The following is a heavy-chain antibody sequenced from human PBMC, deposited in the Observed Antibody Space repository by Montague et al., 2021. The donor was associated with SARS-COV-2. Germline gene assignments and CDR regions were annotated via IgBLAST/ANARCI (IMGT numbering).Heavy chain of an antibody. CDR1: GASISTGAYS. Sequence: TLSLTCTVSGASISTGAYSWSWIPQHPAKGLAWIGYLYYSGTIYYNPSLKSRVTISLDTSNNHSSLKLSSVTAADTAVHYCATASGSGSLGFHYWGQGTLVRVAS. CDR2: LYYSGTI. CDR3: ATASGSGSLGFHY. V-gene: IGHV4-31*03. D-gene: IGHD3-10*01. J-gene: IGHJ4*02.